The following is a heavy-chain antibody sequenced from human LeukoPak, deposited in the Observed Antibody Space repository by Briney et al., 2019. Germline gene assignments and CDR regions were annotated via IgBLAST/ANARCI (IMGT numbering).Heavy chain of an antibody. V-gene: IGHV4-39*02. CDR2: IYYSGST. CDR1: GGSISSSSYY. J-gene: IGHJ4*02. CDR3: AREAASAPEY. Sequence: SETLSLTCTVSGGSISSSSYYWGWIRQPPGKGLEWIGSIYYSGSTNYNPSLKSRVTISVDTSKNQFSLKLSSVTAADTAVYYCAREAASAPEYWGQGSLVTVSS. D-gene: IGHD6-25*01.